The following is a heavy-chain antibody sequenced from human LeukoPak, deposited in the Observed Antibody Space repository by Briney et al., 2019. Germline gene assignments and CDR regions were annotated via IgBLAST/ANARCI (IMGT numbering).Heavy chain of an antibody. Sequence: ASVKVSCKVSGHTLTELSMHWVRQAPGKGLEWMGGFDPEDGETIYAQKFQGRVTMTEDTSTDTAYMELSSLRSEDTAVYYCATVPLRDRVGWFDPWGQGTLVTVSS. D-gene: IGHD1-14*01. J-gene: IGHJ5*02. CDR2: FDPEDGET. V-gene: IGHV1-24*01. CDR3: ATVPLRDRVGWFDP. CDR1: GHTLTELS.